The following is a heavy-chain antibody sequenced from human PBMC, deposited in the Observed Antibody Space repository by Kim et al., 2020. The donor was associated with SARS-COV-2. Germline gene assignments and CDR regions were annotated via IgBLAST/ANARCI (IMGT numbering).Heavy chain of an antibody. CDR3: ARDRERSLDY. D-gene: IGHD1-1*01. V-gene: IGHV3-30*04. CDR2: ISYDGSNQ. CDR1: GFTFSNFL. Sequence: GGSLRLSCAASGFTFSNFLLHWVRQSPGKGLEWVAFISYDGSNQYYADSVKGRFTISRDNSENMLYLQMNSLRTEDTAVYYCARDRERSLDYWGQGTL. J-gene: IGHJ4*02.